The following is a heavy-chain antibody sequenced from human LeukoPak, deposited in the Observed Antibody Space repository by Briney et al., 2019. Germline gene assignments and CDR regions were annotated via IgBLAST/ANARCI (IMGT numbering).Heavy chain of an antibody. CDR2: ISGYNGNT. CDR3: ARDNYSSSWHFDY. V-gene: IGHV1-18*01. J-gene: IGHJ4*02. Sequence: ASVKVSCKASGYTFTSYDINWVRQAPGQGLEWMGWISGYNGNTNYAQKFQGRVTMTTDTSTSTAYMELRSLRSDDTAVYYCARDNYSSSWHFDYWGQGTLVIVSS. CDR1: GYTFTSYD. D-gene: IGHD6-13*01.